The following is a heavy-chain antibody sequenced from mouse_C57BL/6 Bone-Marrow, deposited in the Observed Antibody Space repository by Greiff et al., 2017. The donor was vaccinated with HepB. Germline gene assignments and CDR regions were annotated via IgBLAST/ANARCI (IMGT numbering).Heavy chain of an antibody. CDR2: IHPNSGST. CDR3: ARSSGRGSYDY. Sequence: VKLMESGAELVKPGASVKLSCKASGYTFTSYWMHWVKQRPGQGLEWIGMIHPNSGSTNYNEKFKSKATLTVDKSSSTAYMQLSSLTSEDSAVYYCARSSGRGSYDYWGQGTTLTVSS. J-gene: IGHJ2*01. V-gene: IGHV1-64*01. CDR1: GYTFTSYW. D-gene: IGHD1-1*02.